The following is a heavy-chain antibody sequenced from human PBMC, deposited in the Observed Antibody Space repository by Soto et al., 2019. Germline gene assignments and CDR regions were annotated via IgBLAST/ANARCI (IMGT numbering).Heavy chain of an antibody. CDR3: ARDPSNSGYFDY. CDR1: GFTVSSNY. CDR2: IFSGGTT. J-gene: IGHJ4*02. V-gene: IGHV3-53*01. D-gene: IGHD6-19*01. Sequence: GGSLRLSCAASGFTVSSNYMSWVRQAPGKGLEWVSLIFSGGTTSYADSVKGRFTISRDSAKNSLYLQMNSLRPEDTAVYYCARDPSNSGYFDYWGQGTLVTVSS.